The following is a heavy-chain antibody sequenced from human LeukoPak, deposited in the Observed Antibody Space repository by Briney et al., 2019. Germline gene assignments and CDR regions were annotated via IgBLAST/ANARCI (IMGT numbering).Heavy chain of an antibody. CDR2: ISGSGGTT. J-gene: IGHJ4*02. V-gene: IGHV3-23*01. CDR1: GFTFSSYA. D-gene: IGHD5-18*01. Sequence: GGSLRLSCAASGFTFSSYAMSWVRQAPGKGLEWVSAISGSGGTTYYADSVKGRFTISRDNSKNTLYLQMNSLRAEDTAVYYCAKVSRGYSYGNPDYWGQGTLVTVSS. CDR3: AKVSRGYSYGNPDY.